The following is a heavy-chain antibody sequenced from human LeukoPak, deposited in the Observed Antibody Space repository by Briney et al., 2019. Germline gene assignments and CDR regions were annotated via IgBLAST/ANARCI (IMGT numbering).Heavy chain of an antibody. V-gene: IGHV4-4*02. CDR2: LYDSGST. J-gene: IGHJ3*02. CDR1: GGSISRSNW. CDR3: ARDQWFGEFPHFDI. Sequence: SETLSLTCAVSGGSISRSNWWSWVRQPPGKGLEWIGELYDSGSTNYNPSPRSRVTISVDKSKNQFSLKLTSVTAADTAVYYCARDQWFGEFPHFDIWGQGTMVTVSS. D-gene: IGHD3-10*01.